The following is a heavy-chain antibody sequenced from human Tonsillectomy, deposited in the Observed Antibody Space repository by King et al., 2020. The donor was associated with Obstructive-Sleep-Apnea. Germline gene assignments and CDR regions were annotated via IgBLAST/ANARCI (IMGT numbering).Heavy chain of an antibody. V-gene: IGHV3-9*01. CDR3: ASQPNHCSSTSCSDY. D-gene: IGHD2-2*01. CDR2: ISWNSGSI. Sequence: QLVQSGGGLVQPGRSLRLSCAASGFTFDDYAMHWVRQAPGKSLEWVSGISWNSGSIGYADSVKGRFTISRDNAKNSLYLQMNSLRSEDTALYYCASQPNHCSSTSCSDYWGQGTLATVPS. J-gene: IGHJ4*02. CDR1: GFTFDDYA.